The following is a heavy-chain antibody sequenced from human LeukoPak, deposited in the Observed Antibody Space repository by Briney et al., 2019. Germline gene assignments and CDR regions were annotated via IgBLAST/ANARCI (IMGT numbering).Heavy chain of an antibody. CDR2: ISFDGSNK. CDR3: AKDLRSTVTTWYYLDY. D-gene: IGHD4-17*01. V-gene: IGHV3-30*18. CDR1: GFTFSTYG. Sequence: GRSLRLSCAASGFTFSTYGMHWVRQAPGKGLEWVAVISFDGSNKYYADSVKGRFTISRDNSKSTLYLQMDSLRAEDTAVYYCAKDLRSTVTTWYYLDYWGQGNLVTVSS. J-gene: IGHJ4*02.